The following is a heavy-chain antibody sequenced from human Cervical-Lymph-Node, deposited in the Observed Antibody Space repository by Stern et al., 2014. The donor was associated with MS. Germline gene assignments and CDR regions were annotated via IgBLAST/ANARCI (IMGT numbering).Heavy chain of an antibody. CDR2: INSDGSST. D-gene: IGHD1-26*01. CDR1: GFTFSSYW. J-gene: IGHJ4*02. V-gene: IGHV3-74*01. Sequence: EVQLVESGGGLVQPGGSLRLSCAASGFTFSSYWMHWVRQAPGKGLVWVSRINSDGSSTSYADSVKGRFTISRDNAKNTLYLQMNSLRAEDTAVYYCAREWGVVVGASEGIDYWGQGTLVTVSS. CDR3: AREWGVVVGASEGIDY.